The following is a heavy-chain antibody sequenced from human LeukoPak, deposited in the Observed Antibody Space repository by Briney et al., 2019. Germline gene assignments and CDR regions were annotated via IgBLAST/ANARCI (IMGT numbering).Heavy chain of an antibody. Sequence: ASVKVSCKASGYTFTGYYMHWVRQAPGQGLEWMVWINPNSGGTNYAQKFQGWVTMTRDTSISTAYMELSRLRSDDTAVYYCARDDLLGFYGMDVWGQGTTGTVSS. CDR1: GYTFTGYY. J-gene: IGHJ6*02. CDR2: INPNSGGT. CDR3: ARDDLLGFYGMDV. V-gene: IGHV1-2*04. D-gene: IGHD3-16*01.